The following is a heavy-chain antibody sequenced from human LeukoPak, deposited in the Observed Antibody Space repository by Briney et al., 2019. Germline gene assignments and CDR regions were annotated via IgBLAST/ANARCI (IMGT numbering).Heavy chain of an antibody. CDR1: GGSFSGYY. V-gene: IGHV4-34*01. J-gene: IGHJ4*02. Sequence: LESLSLTCAVYGGSFSGYYWSWIRQPPGKGLEWIGEINHSGNTNYNPSLKSRVTISVDTSKNQFSLYLTSVTAADTAVYYCARNSSERGFDYWGQGTLVTVNS. CDR3: ARNSSERGFDY. CDR2: INHSGNT. D-gene: IGHD6-19*01.